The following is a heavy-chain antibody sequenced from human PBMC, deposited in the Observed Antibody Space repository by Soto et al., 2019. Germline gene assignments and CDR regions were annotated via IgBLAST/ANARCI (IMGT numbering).Heavy chain of an antibody. CDR1: GYRFTSYW. J-gene: IGHJ5*02. V-gene: IGHV5-51*01. D-gene: IGHD3-22*01. Sequence: GDSLKISCRTSGYRFTSYWIAWVRQMPGKGLEWMGIIFPSDSDTRYSPSFQGQVTISADRSTSTVFLQWASLKASDTAVYFCARKDKSGYYNWFGPWGQGTLVTVSS. CDR2: IFPSDSDT. CDR3: ARKDKSGYYNWFGP.